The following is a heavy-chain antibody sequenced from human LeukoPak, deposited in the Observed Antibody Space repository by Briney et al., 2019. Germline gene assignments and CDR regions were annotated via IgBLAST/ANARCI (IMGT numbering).Heavy chain of an antibody. CDR1: GGTFSSYA. J-gene: IGHJ4*02. D-gene: IGHD4-11*01. V-gene: IGHV1-69*01. CDR3: ARDRLMTTFQYFDY. CDR2: IIPIFGTA. Sequence: SSVKVSCKASGGTFSSYAISWVRQAPGQGLEWMGGIIPIFGTANYEQKFQGRVTITADESTSTAYMELSSLRSEDTAVYYCARDRLMTTFQYFDYWGQGTLVTVSS.